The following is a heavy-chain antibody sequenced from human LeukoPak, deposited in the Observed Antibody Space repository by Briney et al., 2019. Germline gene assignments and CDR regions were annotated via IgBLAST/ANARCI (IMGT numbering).Heavy chain of an antibody. Sequence: GGSLRLSCAASGFTFSSYAMSWVRQAPGKGLEWVSAISGSGGSTYYADSVKGRFTISRDNSKNTLYLQMSSLRAEDTAVYYCAKERVGYYYDSSGYPRVDYWGQGTLVTVSS. D-gene: IGHD3-22*01. J-gene: IGHJ4*02. CDR2: ISGSGGST. CDR3: AKERVGYYYDSSGYPRVDY. CDR1: GFTFSSYA. V-gene: IGHV3-23*01.